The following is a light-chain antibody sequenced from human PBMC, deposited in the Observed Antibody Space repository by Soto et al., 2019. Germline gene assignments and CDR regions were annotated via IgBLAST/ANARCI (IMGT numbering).Light chain of an antibody. CDR1: QRVLNS. J-gene: IGKJ1*01. V-gene: IGKV3-20*01. CDR3: QQYGSSPRT. Sequence: EIVLTQSPGTLSLSPGEIATLSFSASQRVLNSLAWYQQKPGQAPRLLIYGASSRATGIPDRFSGRGSGTDFTLTISRLEPEDFAVYYCQQYGSSPRTFGQGTKVDIK. CDR2: GAS.